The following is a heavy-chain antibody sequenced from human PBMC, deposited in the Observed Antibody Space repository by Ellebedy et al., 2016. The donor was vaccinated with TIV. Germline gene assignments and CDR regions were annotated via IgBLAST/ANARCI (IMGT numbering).Heavy chain of an antibody. Sequence: MPSETLSLTCSVSADAFIDYYWAWIRQPPGKGLEWIGQIYNSGYADYNPSLKSRVTIGIDSSKQQFSLKMTSVTAPDTGVYYCARWASGRGFDYWGQGSLVTVSS. V-gene: IGHV4-4*09. CDR3: ARWASGRGFDY. CDR2: IYNSGYA. CDR1: ADAFIDYY. D-gene: IGHD6-19*01. J-gene: IGHJ4*02.